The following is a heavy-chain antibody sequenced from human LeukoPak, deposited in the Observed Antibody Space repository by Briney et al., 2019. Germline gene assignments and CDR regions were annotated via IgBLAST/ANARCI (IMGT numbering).Heavy chain of an antibody. Sequence: PGGSLRLSCAASGFTFSSHGMNWVRQAPGKGLEGVSGISPSGGITYYTDSVKGRFTISRDNSKNTQSLQMNSLRAEDTAVYYCAKDDDGGRYKHWGQGTLVTVSS. CDR3: AKDDDGGRYKH. D-gene: IGHD3-16*01. V-gene: IGHV3-23*01. CDR1: GFTFSSHG. J-gene: IGHJ1*01. CDR2: ISPSGGIT.